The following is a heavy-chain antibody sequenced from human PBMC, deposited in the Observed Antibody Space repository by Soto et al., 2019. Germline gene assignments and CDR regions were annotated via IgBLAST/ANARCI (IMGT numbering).Heavy chain of an antibody. CDR3: ASGHVTTVTIFDY. CDR1: GWPFSGYY. Sequence: SETLSLTFSVYGWPFSGYYWSWIRQPPGKGLEWIGEINHSGSTNYNPSLKSRVTISVDTSKNQFSLKLSSVTAADTAVYDCASGHVTTVTIFDYWGQGTLLTVSS. D-gene: IGHD4-17*01. J-gene: IGHJ4*02. CDR2: INHSGST. V-gene: IGHV4-34*01.